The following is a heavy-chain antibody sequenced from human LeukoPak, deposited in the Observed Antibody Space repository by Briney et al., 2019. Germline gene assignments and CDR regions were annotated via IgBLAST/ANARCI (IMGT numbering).Heavy chain of an antibody. CDR3: ARRGDGYSIDY. V-gene: IGHV4-59*08. Sequence: SETLSLTCTVSGGSMYSYYWSWIRQPPGKGLEWIGYIYYSGSTNYNPSLKSRVTISIDTSKNQFSLKLSSVTAADTAVYYCARRGDGYSIDYWGQGTLVTVSS. D-gene: IGHD5-24*01. CDR1: GGSMYSYY. J-gene: IGHJ4*02. CDR2: IYYSGST.